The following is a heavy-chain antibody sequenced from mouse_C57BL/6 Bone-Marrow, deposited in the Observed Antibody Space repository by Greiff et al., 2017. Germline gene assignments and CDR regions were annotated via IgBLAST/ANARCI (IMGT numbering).Heavy chain of an antibody. Sequence: VHVKQSGPELVKPGASVKISCKASGYSFTGYYMNWVKQSPEKSLEWIGEINPSTGGTTYNQKFKAKDTLTVDKSSSTAYMQLKSLTSEDSAVYYCARRGVDWYFDVWGTGTTVTVSS. V-gene: IGHV1-42*01. D-gene: IGHD1-1*01. CDR2: INPSTGGT. CDR1: GYSFTGYY. CDR3: ARRGVDWYFDV. J-gene: IGHJ1*03.